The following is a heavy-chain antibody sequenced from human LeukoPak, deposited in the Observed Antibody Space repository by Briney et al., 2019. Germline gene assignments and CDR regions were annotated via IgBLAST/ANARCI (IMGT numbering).Heavy chain of an antibody. V-gene: IGHV1-46*01. CDR1: GDNFTSYY. D-gene: IGHD3-16*01. Sequence: ASVKVSCKASGDNFTSYYMHWVRQAPGYGLEWMGIINPSGGSTSYAQKFQGRVTMTRDMSTSTVYMELSSLRSEDTAVYYCARDYDYVSSWFDPWGQGTLVTVSS. CDR3: ARDYDYVSSWFDP. J-gene: IGHJ5*02. CDR2: INPSGGST.